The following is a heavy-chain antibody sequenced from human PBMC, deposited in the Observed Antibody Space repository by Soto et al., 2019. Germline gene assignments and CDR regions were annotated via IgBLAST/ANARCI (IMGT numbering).Heavy chain of an antibody. CDR3: AKAPSVAGRAFDI. CDR2: ISGSGGST. D-gene: IGHD6-19*01. CDR1: GFTFSSYA. J-gene: IGHJ3*02. V-gene: IGHV3-23*01. Sequence: LRLSCAASGFTFSSYAMSWVRQAPGKGLEWVSAISGSGGSTYYADSVKGRFTISRDNSKNTLYLQMNSLRAEDTAVYYCAKAPSVAGRAFDIWGQGTMVTVSS.